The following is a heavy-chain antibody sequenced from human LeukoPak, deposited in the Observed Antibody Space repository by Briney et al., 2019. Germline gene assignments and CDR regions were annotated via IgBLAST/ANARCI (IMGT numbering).Heavy chain of an antibody. J-gene: IGHJ6*02. V-gene: IGHV3-30*03. Sequence: GGSLRLSCAASGFTFSSYGMHWVRQAPGKGLEWVAVISYDGSNKYYADSVKGRFTISRDNAKNSLYLQMNSLRAEDTAVYYCARGLGYCSGRSCYPPVSWGQGTTVTVSS. CDR1: GFTFSSYG. CDR2: ISYDGSNK. D-gene: IGHD2-15*01. CDR3: ARGLGYCSGRSCYPPVS.